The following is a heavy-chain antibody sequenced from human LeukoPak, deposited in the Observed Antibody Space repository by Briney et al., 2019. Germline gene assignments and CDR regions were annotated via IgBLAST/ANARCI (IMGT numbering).Heavy chain of an antibody. J-gene: IGHJ4*02. CDR2: INPSGGST. CDR3: ARGRVVPAAPNDY. D-gene: IGHD2-2*01. Sequence: GASVKVSCKASGGTFSSYAISWVRQAPGQGLEWMGIINPSGGSTSYAQKFQGRVTMTRDTSTSTVYMELSSLRSEDTAVYYCARGRVVPAAPNDYWGQGTLVTVSS. CDR1: GGTFSSYA. V-gene: IGHV1-46*01.